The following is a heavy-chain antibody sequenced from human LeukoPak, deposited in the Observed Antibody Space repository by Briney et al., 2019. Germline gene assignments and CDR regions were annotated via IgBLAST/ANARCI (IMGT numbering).Heavy chain of an antibody. CDR1: GFTFSSYA. CDR3: ARGARAWVGGDYYYGMDV. V-gene: IGHV3-23*01. CDR2: ISGSGGST. J-gene: IGHJ6*02. D-gene: IGHD1-26*01. Sequence: GGSLRLSCAASGFTFSSYAMSWVRQAPGKGLEWVSAISGSGGSTYYADSVKGRFTISRDNSKNTLYLQMNSLRAEDTAVYYCARGARAWVGGDYYYGMDVWGQGTTVTVSS.